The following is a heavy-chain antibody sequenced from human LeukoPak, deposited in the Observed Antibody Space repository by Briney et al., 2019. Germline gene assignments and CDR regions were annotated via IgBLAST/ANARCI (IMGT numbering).Heavy chain of an antibody. CDR2: IRSEGNGYAT. V-gene: IGHV3-73*01. Sequence: GGSLKLSCAASGFTFSGSALHWVRQASGKGLEWVGRIRSEGNGYATAYAASMEGRFTISRDDSKYTAYLQMNSLRTEDTAVYYCTRWDTAKSMIDYWGQGTLVTVSS. CDR1: GFTFSGSA. J-gene: IGHJ4*02. D-gene: IGHD5-18*01. CDR3: TRWDTAKSMIDY.